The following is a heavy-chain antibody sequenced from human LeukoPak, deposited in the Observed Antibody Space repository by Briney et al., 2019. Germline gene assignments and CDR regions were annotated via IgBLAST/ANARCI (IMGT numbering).Heavy chain of an antibody. V-gene: IGHV4-59*01. J-gene: IGHJ4*02. CDR1: GGSISGYN. CDR2: IYYSGST. Sequence: SETLSLTCTVTGGSISGYNWSWSRQPPGKGLEWIGYIYYSGSTNYNPSLKSRVTISVDTSKNQFSLKLSSVTAADTAVYYCARSHSVWTSFYYWGQGTLVTVSS. CDR3: ARSHSVWTSFYY. D-gene: IGHD3/OR15-3a*01.